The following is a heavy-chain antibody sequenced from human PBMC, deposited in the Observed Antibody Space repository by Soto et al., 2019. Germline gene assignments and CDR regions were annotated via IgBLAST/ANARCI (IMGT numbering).Heavy chain of an antibody. Sequence: ASVKVSCKVSGYTLTELSMHWVRQAPGKGLEWMGGFDPEDGETIYAQKFQGRVTMTEDTSTDTAYMELSSLRSEDTAVYYCATGPGSGSYYYYYGMDVSGQGTTVTVSS. CDR1: GYTLTELS. J-gene: IGHJ6*02. CDR3: ATGPGSGSYYYYYGMDV. D-gene: IGHD3-10*01. V-gene: IGHV1-24*01. CDR2: FDPEDGET.